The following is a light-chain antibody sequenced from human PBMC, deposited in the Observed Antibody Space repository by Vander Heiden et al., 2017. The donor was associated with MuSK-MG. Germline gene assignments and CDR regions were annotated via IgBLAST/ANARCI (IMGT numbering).Light chain of an antibody. J-gene: IGKJ4*01. CDR2: AAS. V-gene: IGKV1-39*01. Sequence: DIQMTQSPSSLSASIGDRVTITCRASQSISSYLNWYQQKPGKAPKLLIYAASSLQSGVPSRFSGSGSGTDFTLTTSSLQPEDFATYYCQQSYRTPPTFGGGTKVEIK. CDR1: QSISSY. CDR3: QQSYRTPPT.